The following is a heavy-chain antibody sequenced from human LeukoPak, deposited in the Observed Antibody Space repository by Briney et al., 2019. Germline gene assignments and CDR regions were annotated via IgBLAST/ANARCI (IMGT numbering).Heavy chain of an antibody. CDR1: GGSISNTNW. V-gene: IGHV4-39*01. CDR2: IYYGGST. CDR3: ARLGDYDSGSGGY. Sequence: PSETLSLTCGVSGGSISNTNWWTWVRQPPGKGLEWIGSIYYGGSTYYNPSLKSRVTILVDTSKNQFSLKLSSVTAADTAVYYCARLGDYDSGSGGYWGQGTLVTVSS. D-gene: IGHD3-10*01. J-gene: IGHJ4*02.